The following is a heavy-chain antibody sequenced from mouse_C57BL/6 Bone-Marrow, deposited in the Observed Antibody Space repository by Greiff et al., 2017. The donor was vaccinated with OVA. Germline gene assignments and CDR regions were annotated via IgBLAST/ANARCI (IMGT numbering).Heavy chain of an antibody. CDR1: GYTFTDYY. J-gene: IGHJ3*01. Sequence: EVQLQQSGPELVKPGASVKISCKASGYTFTDYYMNWVKQSHGKSLEWIGDINPNNGGTSYNQKFKGKATLTVDKSSSTAYMELRSLTSEDSAVYYCARCTVVAGDLAYWGEGTVVTVSA. V-gene: IGHV1-26*01. CDR3: ARCTVVAGDLAY. CDR2: INPNNGGT. D-gene: IGHD1-1*01.